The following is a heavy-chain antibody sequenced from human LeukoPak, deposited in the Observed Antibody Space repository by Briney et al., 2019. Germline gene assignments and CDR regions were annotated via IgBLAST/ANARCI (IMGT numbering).Heavy chain of an antibody. CDR3: ARDRQASLDYYMDV. CDR2: ISSSSSYI. Sequence: GGSLRLSCAASGFTFSSYSMNWVRQAPGKGLEWVSSISSSSSYIYYADSVKGRFTISRDNAKNSLYLQMNSLRAEDTAVYYCARDRQASLDYYMDVWGEGTTVIVSS. V-gene: IGHV3-21*01. CDR1: GFTFSSYS. J-gene: IGHJ6*03.